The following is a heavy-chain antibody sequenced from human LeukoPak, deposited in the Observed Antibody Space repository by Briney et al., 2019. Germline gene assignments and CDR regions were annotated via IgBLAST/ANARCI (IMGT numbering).Heavy chain of an antibody. V-gene: IGHV3-11*05. CDR2: ISSRSSYT. Sequence: GGSLRLSCAASGFTFSDYYMSWIRQAPGKGLEWVSYISSRSSYTNYADSVKGRFTISRDNAKNSLYLQMNSLRAEDTAVYYCARVLRPDYYDSSGYPIVGGMDVWGQGTTVTVSS. D-gene: IGHD3-22*01. J-gene: IGHJ6*02. CDR1: GFTFSDYY. CDR3: ARVLRPDYYDSSGYPIVGGMDV.